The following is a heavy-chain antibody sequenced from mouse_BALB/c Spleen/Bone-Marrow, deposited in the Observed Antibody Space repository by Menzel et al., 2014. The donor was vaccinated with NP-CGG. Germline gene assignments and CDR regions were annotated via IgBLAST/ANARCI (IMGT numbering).Heavy chain of an antibody. D-gene: IGHD4-1*01. CDR3: ARRGNWDGRAAMDY. Sequence: DVQLQESGGDLVKPGGSLKLSCAASGFTFXSYGMSWVRQTPDKRLEWVATVNSGGVNTYYIDSVKGRFTISRDNAKNTLYLQMSSLKSEDTAMYHCARRGNWDGRAAMDYWGQRTSVTVSS. CDR1: GFTFXSYG. J-gene: IGHJ4*01. CDR2: VNSGGVNT. V-gene: IGHV5-6*02.